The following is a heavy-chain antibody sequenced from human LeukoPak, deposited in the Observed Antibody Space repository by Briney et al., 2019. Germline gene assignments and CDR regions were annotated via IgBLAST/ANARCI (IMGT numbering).Heavy chain of an antibody. D-gene: IGHD3-9*01. J-gene: IGHJ3*02. CDR2: ISYDGSNK. V-gene: IGHV3-30-3*01. CDR3: AKSFNLRYFDPRDAFDI. CDR1: GFTFSSYA. Sequence: GGSLRLSCAASGFTFSSYAMHWVRQAPGKGLEWVAVISYDGSNKYYADSVKGRFTISRDNSKNTLYLQMNSLRAEDTAVYYCAKSFNLRYFDPRDAFDIWGQGTMVTVSS.